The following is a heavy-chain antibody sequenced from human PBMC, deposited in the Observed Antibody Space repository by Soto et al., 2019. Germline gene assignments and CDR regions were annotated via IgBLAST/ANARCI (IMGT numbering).Heavy chain of an antibody. CDR1: GYTFTGYY. Sequence: QVQLVQSGAEVKKPGASVKVSCKASGYTFTGYYMHWVRQAPGQGFEWRGWINPNSGGTIYAQKFQGRVTMTRDTSISTVYMELSRLSSDDTAVYYCARRVSRGVFDNWGQGTMVTVSS. J-gene: IGHJ3*02. V-gene: IGHV1-2*02. D-gene: IGHD3-3*02. CDR3: ARRVSRGVFDN. CDR2: INPNSGGT.